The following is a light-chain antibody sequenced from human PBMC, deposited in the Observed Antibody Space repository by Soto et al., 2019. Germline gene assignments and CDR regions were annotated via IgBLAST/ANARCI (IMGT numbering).Light chain of an antibody. CDR1: SSNIGAGYD. CDR2: GNS. CDR3: QSYDSSLSGSV. J-gene: IGLJ3*02. Sequence: QSVLTQPPSVSGAPGQRVTISCTASSSNIGAGYDVHWYQQLPGTAPKLLIYGNSNRPSGVPDRFSGSMSGTSASLAITGLQAEDEADYYCQSYDSSLSGSVFGGGTKVTVL. V-gene: IGLV1-40*01.